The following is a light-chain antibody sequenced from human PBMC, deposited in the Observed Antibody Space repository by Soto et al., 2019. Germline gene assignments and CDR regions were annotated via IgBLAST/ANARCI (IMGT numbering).Light chain of an antibody. J-gene: IGKJ1*01. CDR3: QPYNSYSEA. Sequence: DIQMTQSPSTLSGSVGDRVTITWRASQTIRSWLAWYQQKPGKAPKLLIYNASTFQRVVPSRFSGGGSGTEFNLTISSLQHDDFETYYCQPYNSYSEAFGQGTNVELK. V-gene: IGKV1-5*03. CDR1: QTIRSW. CDR2: NAS.